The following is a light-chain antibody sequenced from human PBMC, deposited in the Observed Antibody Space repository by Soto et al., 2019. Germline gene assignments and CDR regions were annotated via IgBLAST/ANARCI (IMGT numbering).Light chain of an antibody. J-gene: IGLJ1*01. CDR2: DVS. V-gene: IGLV2-11*01. Sequence: QSALTQPHSVSGSPGQSVTISCTGTSSDFGGYNRVSWYQQYPGKAPKLMIYDVSKRPSGVPGRFSGSKSGTTASLTISGFQPEDEADYYCCSYAGSYTYVFGSGTKVTVL. CDR3: CSYAGSYTYV. CDR1: SSDFGGYNR.